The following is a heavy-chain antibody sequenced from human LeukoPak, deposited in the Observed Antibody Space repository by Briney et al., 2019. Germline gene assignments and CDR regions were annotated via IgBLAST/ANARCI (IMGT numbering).Heavy chain of an antibody. CDR3: ATRGCGSGGSCYPNWFDP. D-gene: IGHD2-15*01. CDR1: GFTFSSYA. V-gene: IGHV3-23*01. Sequence: GGSLRLSCAASGFTFSSYAMSWVHQAPGKGLEWVSAISGSGGSTYYADSVKGRFTISRDNSKNTLYLQMNSLRAEDTAVYYCATRGCGSGGSCYPNWFDPWGQGTLATVSS. J-gene: IGHJ5*02. CDR2: ISGSGGST.